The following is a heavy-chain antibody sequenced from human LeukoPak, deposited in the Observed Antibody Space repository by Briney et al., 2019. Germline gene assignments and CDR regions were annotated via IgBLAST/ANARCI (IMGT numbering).Heavy chain of an antibody. J-gene: IGHJ3*02. CDR3: ATEYRDSSGWYGAFDI. CDR2: IKSKSDRGTT. D-gene: IGHD6-19*01. V-gene: IGHV3-15*01. CDR1: GFTVINAW. Sequence: GGSLRLSCAASGFTVINAWMSWVRQAPGRGLEWVGRIKSKSDRGTTDYAAPVKGRLTISRDDSKNTLYLQMDSLQTDDTAVYYCATEYRDSSGWYGAFDIWGQGTMVTVSS.